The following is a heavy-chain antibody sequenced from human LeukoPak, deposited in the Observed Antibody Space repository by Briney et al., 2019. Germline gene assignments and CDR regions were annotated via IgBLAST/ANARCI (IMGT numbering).Heavy chain of an antibody. Sequence: NPSETLSLTCTVSGYSISSGFYWGWIRQPPGEGLEWIGMIYHSGSTYYNPSLKSRVTISVDTSKNQFSLQLNSVTAADTAVYYCARGPLSASYPRVDYWGQGTLVIVSS. CDR1: GYSISSGFY. D-gene: IGHD1-26*01. CDR3: ARGPLSASYPRVDY. J-gene: IGHJ4*02. V-gene: IGHV4-38-2*02. CDR2: IYHSGST.